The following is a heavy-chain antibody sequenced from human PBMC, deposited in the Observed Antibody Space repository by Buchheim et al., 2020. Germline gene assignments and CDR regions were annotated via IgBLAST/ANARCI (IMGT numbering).Heavy chain of an antibody. J-gene: IGHJ4*02. D-gene: IGHD4-17*01. CDR1: GFTFSSYG. CDR3: ANGDYEMSFFDY. Sequence: QVQLVESGGGVVQPGRSLRLSCAASGFTFSSYGMHWVRQAPGKGLEWVAFIRYDGSNKYYADSVKGRFTISRDNSKNTLYLQMSSRRAEDTAVYYCANGDYEMSFFDYWGQG. CDR2: IRYDGSNK. V-gene: IGHV3-30*02.